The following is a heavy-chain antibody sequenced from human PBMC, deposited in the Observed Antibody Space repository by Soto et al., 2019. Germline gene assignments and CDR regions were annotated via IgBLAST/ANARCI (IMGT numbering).Heavy chain of an antibody. CDR1: GFTFTSSA. J-gene: IGHJ4*02. CDR2: IVVGSGNT. CDR3: ARRWSDSSSWPFDY. V-gene: IGHV1-58*02. D-gene: IGHD6-13*01. Sequence: SVKVSCKASGFTFTSSAMQWVRQARGQRLEWIGWIVVGSGNTNYAQKFQERVTITRDMSTSTAYMELSSLRSEDTAVYYCARRWSDSSSWPFDYWGQGTLVTVSS.